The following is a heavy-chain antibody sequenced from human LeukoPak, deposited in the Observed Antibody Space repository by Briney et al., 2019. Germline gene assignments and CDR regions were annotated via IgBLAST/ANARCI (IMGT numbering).Heavy chain of an antibody. V-gene: IGHV4-61*02. Sequence: SETLSLTCTVSGGSISSSSYYWGWIRQPAGKGLEWIGRIYTSGSTNYNPSLKSRVTISVDTSKNQFSLKLRSVTAADTAVYYCARDPLRKVPGDWGQGTLVTVSS. CDR2: IYTSGST. CDR1: GGSISSSSYY. CDR3: ARDPLRKVPGD. J-gene: IGHJ4*02. D-gene: IGHD2-2*01.